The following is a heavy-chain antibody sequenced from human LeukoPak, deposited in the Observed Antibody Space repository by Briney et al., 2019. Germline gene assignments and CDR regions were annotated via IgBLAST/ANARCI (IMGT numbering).Heavy chain of an antibody. D-gene: IGHD1-20*01. Sequence: ASVKVSCKASGYTFTGYYMHWVRQAPGQGLEWMGWINPNSGGTNYAQKFQGSVTMTRDTSISTAYMELSRLRYDDTAVYYCASGLYNSMRDAFDIWGQGTMVSVSS. J-gene: IGHJ3*02. CDR3: ASGLYNSMRDAFDI. CDR1: GYTFTGYY. CDR2: INPNSGGT. V-gene: IGHV1-2*02.